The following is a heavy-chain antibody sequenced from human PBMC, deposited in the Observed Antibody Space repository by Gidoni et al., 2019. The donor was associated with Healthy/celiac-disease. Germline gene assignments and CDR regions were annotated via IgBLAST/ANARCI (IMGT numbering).Heavy chain of an antibody. CDR2: INHSGST. Sequence: QVQLQQWGAGLLKPSETLSLTCAVYGGSFSGYYWSWIRQPPGKGLEWIGEINHSGSTNYNPSLKRRVTISVDTSKNQFSLKLSSVTAADTAVYYCARVGSLDIVVVPAAVYFDYWGQGTLVTVSS. CDR1: GGSFSGYY. J-gene: IGHJ4*02. CDR3: ARVGSLDIVVVPAAVYFDY. D-gene: IGHD2-2*03. V-gene: IGHV4-34*01.